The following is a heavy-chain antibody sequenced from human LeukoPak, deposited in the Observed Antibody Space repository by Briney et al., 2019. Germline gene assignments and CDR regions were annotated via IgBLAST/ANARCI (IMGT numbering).Heavy chain of an antibody. CDR1: GFTFSSYA. J-gene: IGHJ6*03. D-gene: IGHD5/OR15-5a*01. CDR3: ARGLRDYYYYIDV. V-gene: IGHV3-30*01. CDR2: ISYDGSNK. Sequence: GSLRLSCAASGFTFSSYAMHWVRQAPGKGLEWVAVISYDGSNKYYADSVKGRFTISRDNSKNTLYLQMNSLRAEDTAVYYCARGLRDYYYYIDVWGKGTTVTVYS.